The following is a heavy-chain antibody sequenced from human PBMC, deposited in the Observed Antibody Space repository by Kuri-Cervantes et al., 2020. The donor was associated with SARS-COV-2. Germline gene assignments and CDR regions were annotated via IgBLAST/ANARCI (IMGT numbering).Heavy chain of an antibody. CDR1: GFTFSSYG. CDR2: IRYDGSNK. Sequence: GESLKISCAASGFTFSSYGMHWVRQAPGKGLEWVAFIRYDGSNKYYADSVKGRFTISRDNSKNTLYLQMNSLRAEDTAVYYCAHLGTVLYWGQGTLVTVSS. J-gene: IGHJ4*02. D-gene: IGHD4-17*01. CDR3: AHLGTVLY. V-gene: IGHV3-30*02.